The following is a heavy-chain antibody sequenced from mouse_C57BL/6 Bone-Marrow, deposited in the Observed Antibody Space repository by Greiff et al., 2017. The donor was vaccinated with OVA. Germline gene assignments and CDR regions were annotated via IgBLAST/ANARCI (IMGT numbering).Heavy chain of an antibody. V-gene: IGHV5-6*01. J-gene: IGHJ2*01. CDR3: ARQLRYFDY. CDR1: GFTFSSYG. Sequence: EVHLVESGGDLVKPGGSLKLSCAASGFTFSSYGLSWVRQTPDTRLEWVATISSGGSYTYYPDSVTGRFTLSRDNAKNTLYLQMSSLKSEDTAMYYCARQLRYFDYWGQGTTLTVSS. D-gene: IGHD3-2*02. CDR2: ISSGGSYT.